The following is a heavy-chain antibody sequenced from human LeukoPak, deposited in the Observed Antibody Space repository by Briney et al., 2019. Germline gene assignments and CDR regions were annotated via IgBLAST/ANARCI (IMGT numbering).Heavy chain of an antibody. D-gene: IGHD2-15*01. CDR2: IGHTGST. CDR1: GGSVSGSY. V-gene: IGHV4-34*01. CDR3: ATGGTVAALDY. Sequence: SETLSPTCAVYGGSVSGSYWSWIRQPPGKGLEWIGEIGHTGSTYYNPSLKSRVTITVDTSRKQFSLKLNSVTAADTAVYYCATGGTVAALDYWGQGTLVTVSS. J-gene: IGHJ4*02.